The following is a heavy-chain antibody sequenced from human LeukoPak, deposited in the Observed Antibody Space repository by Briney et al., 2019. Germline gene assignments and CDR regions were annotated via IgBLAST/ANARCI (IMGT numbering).Heavy chain of an antibody. J-gene: IGHJ4*02. D-gene: IGHD3-10*01. CDR2: IFSSSTYI. V-gene: IGHV3-21*04. CDR3: AKDLRMVRGVPPY. Sequence: GESLRLSCAASGFAFNTYSMNWVRQAPGKGLEWVSFIFSSSTYIYYTDSVKGRFTISRDNSKNTLYLQMNSLRAEDTAVYYCAKDLRMVRGVPPYWGQGTLVTVSS. CDR1: GFAFNTYS.